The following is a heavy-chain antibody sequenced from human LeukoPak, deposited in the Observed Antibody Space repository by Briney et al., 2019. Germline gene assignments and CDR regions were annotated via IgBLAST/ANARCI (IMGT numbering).Heavy chain of an antibody. V-gene: IGHV4-61*02. CDR1: GGSISSGSYY. CDR2: IYTSGST. CDR3: ARDLGYSSSWYPGYNWFDP. D-gene: IGHD6-13*01. J-gene: IGHJ5*02. Sequence: SQTLSLTCTVSGGSISSGSYYWSWIRQPAGKGLEWIGRIYTSGSTYYNPSLKSRVTISVDTSKNQFSLKLSSVTAADTAVYYCARDLGYSSSWYPGYNWFDPWGQGTLVTVSS.